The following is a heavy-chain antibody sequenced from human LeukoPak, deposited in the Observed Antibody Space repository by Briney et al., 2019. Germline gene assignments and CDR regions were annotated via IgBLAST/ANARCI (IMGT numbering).Heavy chain of an antibody. V-gene: IGHV1-18*01. J-gene: IGHJ4*02. Sequence: ASVKVSCKASGYTFTSYGISWVRQAPGQGLEWMGRISAYNGNTNYAQKLQGRVTMTTDTSTSTAYMELRSLRSDDTAVYYCARSRFGYGSGSYGPGFGVAFDYWGQGTLVTVSS. CDR1: GYTFTSYG. CDR3: ARSRFGYGSGSYGPGFGVAFDY. D-gene: IGHD3-10*01. CDR2: ISAYNGNT.